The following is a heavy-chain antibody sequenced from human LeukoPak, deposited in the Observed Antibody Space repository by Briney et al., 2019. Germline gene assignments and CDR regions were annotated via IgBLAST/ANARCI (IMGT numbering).Heavy chain of an antibody. D-gene: IGHD4-11*01. V-gene: IGHV1-2*02. Sequence: GASVKVSCKASGFTFTGYSMHWVRQAPGQGLEWMGWIFPNSGGTNYAQKFQGRVTMTRDTSISIAYMELSNLKSDDTAVYYCARGGTDYSNRLLDYWGQGPLVTVSS. CDR1: GFTFTGYS. J-gene: IGHJ4*02. CDR2: IFPNSGGT. CDR3: ARGGTDYSNRLLDY.